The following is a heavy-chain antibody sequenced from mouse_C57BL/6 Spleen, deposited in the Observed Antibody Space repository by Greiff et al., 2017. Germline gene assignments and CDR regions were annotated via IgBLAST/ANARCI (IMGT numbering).Heavy chain of an antibody. CDR2: ISYDGSN. Sequence: ESGPGLVKPSQSLSLTCSVTGYSITSGYYWNWIRQFPGNKLEWMGYISYDGSNNYNPSLKNRISITRDTSKNQFFLKLNSVTTEDTATYYCARAGWDGDFDYWGQGTTLTVSS. J-gene: IGHJ2*01. CDR3: ARAGWDGDFDY. D-gene: IGHD4-1*01. V-gene: IGHV3-6*01. CDR1: GYSITSGYY.